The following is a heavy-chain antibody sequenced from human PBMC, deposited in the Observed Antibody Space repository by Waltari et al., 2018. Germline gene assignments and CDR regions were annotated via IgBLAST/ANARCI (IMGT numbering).Heavy chain of an antibody. J-gene: IGHJ5*02. CDR3: ARHWKRSGYRFDP. CDR2: IYYSGST. D-gene: IGHD5-12*01. CDR1: GGSISRGGYY. Sequence: QLRLQESGPGLVKPSETLSLTCTVSGGSISRGGYYWGWIRQSPGKGLEWIGSIYYSGSTHYNPTLESRVTISGDTSKNQFPLKVSSVTAADTAVYYCARHWKRSGYRFDPWGQGTLVTVSS. V-gene: IGHV4-39*01.